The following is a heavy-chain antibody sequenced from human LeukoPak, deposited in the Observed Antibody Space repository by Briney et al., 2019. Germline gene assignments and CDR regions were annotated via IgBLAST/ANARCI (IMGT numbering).Heavy chain of an antibody. CDR3: ARRYLSGWFFDY. V-gene: IGHV4-59*01. J-gene: IGHJ4*02. CDR2: VYYSGTT. D-gene: IGHD6-19*01. CDR1: GGSMSGYY. Sequence: SETLSLTCTVSGGSMSGYYWSWIRQPPGRGLEWIGYVYYSGTTDYIPSLKSRVTMSVDTSKNQFSLNLRSVTAADTAIYYCARRYLSGWFFDYWGQGTLVTVSS.